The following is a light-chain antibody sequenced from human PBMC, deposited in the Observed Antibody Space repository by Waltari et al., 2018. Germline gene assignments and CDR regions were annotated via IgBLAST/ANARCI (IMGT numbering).Light chain of an antibody. CDR3: QSYDTSLSVV. Sequence: QSVLTQPPSVSGAPGQRVTLSCTGSGSNIGAYDVHWYQHRPGKAPTLLIYGVNNRPSGVPYRFFGSKSGTSASLAITSLRAEDEGVYYCQSYDTSLSVVFGGGTKLTVL. CDR2: GVN. CDR1: GSNIGAYD. V-gene: IGLV1-40*01. J-gene: IGLJ2*01.